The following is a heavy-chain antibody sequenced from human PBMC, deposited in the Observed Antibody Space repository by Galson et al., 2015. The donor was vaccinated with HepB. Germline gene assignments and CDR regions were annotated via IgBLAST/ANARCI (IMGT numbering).Heavy chain of an antibody. CDR2: INTNTGNT. CDR1: GYTFTSYA. CDR3: AREFFGVTTADRDY. D-gene: IGHD4-17*01. Sequence: SVKVSCKASGYTFTSYAMNWVRQAPGQGLEWMGWINTNTGNTTYAQGFTGRFVLSLDTSVNTAYLQISSLKAEDTAVYYCAREFFGVTTADRDYWGQGTLVTVSS. J-gene: IGHJ4*02. V-gene: IGHV7-4-1*02.